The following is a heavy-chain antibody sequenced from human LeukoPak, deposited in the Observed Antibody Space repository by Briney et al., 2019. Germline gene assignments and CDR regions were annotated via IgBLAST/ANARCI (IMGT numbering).Heavy chain of an antibody. CDR2: IYPGDSDT. CDR1: GYSFTNYW. V-gene: IGHV5-51*01. Sequence: GESLKISCKGSGYSFTNYWIGWVRQMPGKGLEWMGIIYPGDSDTRYSPSFQGQVTISADKSVSTAYLQWSSLKASDTAMYYCARGVSEDTTMETYYFDYWGQGTLVTVSS. J-gene: IGHJ4*02. D-gene: IGHD5-18*01. CDR3: ARGVSEDTTMETYYFDY.